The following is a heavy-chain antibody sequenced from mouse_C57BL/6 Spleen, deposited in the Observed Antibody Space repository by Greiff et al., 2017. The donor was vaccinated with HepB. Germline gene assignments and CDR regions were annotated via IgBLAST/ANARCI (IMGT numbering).Heavy chain of an antibody. CDR3: ARERDYSYAMDY. J-gene: IGHJ4*01. CDR2: ISYDGSN. D-gene: IGHD1-1*01. Sequence: EVKLQESGPGLVKPSQSLSLTCSVTGYSITSGYYWNWIRQFPGNKLEWMGYISYDGSNNYNPSLKNRISITRDTSKNQFFLKLNSVTTEDTATYYCARERDYSYAMDYWGQGTSVTVSS. CDR1: GYSITSGYY. V-gene: IGHV3-6*01.